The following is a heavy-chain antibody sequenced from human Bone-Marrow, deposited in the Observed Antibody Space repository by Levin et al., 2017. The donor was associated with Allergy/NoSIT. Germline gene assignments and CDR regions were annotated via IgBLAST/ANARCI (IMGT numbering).Heavy chain of an antibody. CDR2: INHSGVT. Sequence: PSETLSLTCAVRGVSFTSEYWSWIRQSPGTGLERLGEINHSGVTKYNPALQRRIPISVDTSKNHFPLNLTLVTAAAAAASFCTRESRSGSSVYYFDLWGQGTLVTVSS. V-gene: IGHV4-34*01. CDR1: GVSFTSEY. D-gene: IGHD6-13*01. CDR3: TRESRSGSSVYYFDL. J-gene: IGHJ4*02.